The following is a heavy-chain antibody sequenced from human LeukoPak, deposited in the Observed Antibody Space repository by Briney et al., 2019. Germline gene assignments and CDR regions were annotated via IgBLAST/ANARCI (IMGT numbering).Heavy chain of an antibody. CDR1: GFTITTYG. CDR2: ISSGSSYI. J-gene: IGHJ6*03. CDR3: ARYCGSSRCPFYYHMDV. Sequence: GGSLRLSCAASGFTITTYGMNWVRQAPGKGPEWVSSISSGSSYIYYADSLKGRFTISRDDAKNSLYLQMNSLRDEDTAVYYCARYCGSSRCPFYYHMDVWGKGTTVTVSS. D-gene: IGHD2-2*01. V-gene: IGHV3-21*01.